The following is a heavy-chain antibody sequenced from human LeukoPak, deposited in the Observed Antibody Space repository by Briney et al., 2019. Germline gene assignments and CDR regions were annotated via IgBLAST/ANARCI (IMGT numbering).Heavy chain of an antibody. CDR3: ARHTGHFDY. V-gene: IGHV4-59*08. CDR1: GGSFSGYY. CDR2: IYFSGST. Sequence: SETLSLTCAVYGGSFSGYYWSWIRQPPGKGLEWIGYIYFSGSTNYNPSLKSRVTISVDTSKNQFSLKLSSVTAADTAVYYCARHTGHFDYWGQGTLVTVSS. J-gene: IGHJ4*02. D-gene: IGHD4-17*01.